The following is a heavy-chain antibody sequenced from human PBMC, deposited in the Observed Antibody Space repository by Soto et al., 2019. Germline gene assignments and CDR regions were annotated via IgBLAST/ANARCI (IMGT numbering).Heavy chain of an antibody. CDR1: GFTFSYYY. D-gene: IGHD3-22*01. J-gene: IGHJ3*02. CDR3: XVTMIVVVSPPDDAFDI. Sequence: PGGSLRLSCAASGFTFSYYYMSWIRQAPGKGLEWVSYISSSGSTIYYADSVKGRFTISRDNAKNSLYLQMNSLRAEDTAVYYCXVTMIVVVSPPDDAFDIWGQGTMVTVSS. V-gene: IGHV3-11*01. CDR2: ISSSGSTI.